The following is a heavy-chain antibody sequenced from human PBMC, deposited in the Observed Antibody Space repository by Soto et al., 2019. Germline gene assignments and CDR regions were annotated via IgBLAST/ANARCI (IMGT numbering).Heavy chain of an antibody. V-gene: IGHV4-31*03. CDR3: ARVGISGKIDAFDI. CDR1: SGTISSGSSY. Sequence: QGQLQESGPVLVKPSQTLSLTCTVSSGTISSGSSYWGWIRQHPGKGLEWIGYIDNSGTSYYNPSLKSRLTISVDTSTNQCSLHLRSVTAADTAVYYCARVGISGKIDAFDIWGQGTMVTVSS. D-gene: IGHD1-20*01. CDR2: IDNSGTS. J-gene: IGHJ3*02.